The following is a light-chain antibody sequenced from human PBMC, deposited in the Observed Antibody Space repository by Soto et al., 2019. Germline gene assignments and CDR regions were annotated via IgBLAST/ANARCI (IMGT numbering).Light chain of an antibody. Sequence: EIVLTQSPGTLALSPGEGATLSCRASQSVSKYLAWYQQKPGQAPRLLIYGASSRATGIPDSFSGSGSGTDFTLTISRLEPEVFALYYCQQYGGSPQTFGQGTKVEIK. V-gene: IGKV3-20*01. CDR1: QSVSKY. J-gene: IGKJ1*01. CDR2: GAS. CDR3: QQYGGSPQT.